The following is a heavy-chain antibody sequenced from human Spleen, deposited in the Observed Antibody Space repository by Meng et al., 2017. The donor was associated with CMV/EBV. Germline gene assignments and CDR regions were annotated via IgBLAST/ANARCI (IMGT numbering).Heavy chain of an antibody. Sequence: GESLKISCAASGFTFSNYAMSWVRQAPGKGLEWVSVIYSGDTSTYYADSVKGRFTTSRDNSKNTLYLQLNSLRAEDTAVYYCARSPPYSGYGDYWGQGTLVTVSS. CDR2: IYSGDTST. CDR1: GFTFSNYA. V-gene: IGHV3-23*03. CDR3: ARSPPYSGYGDY. D-gene: IGHD5-12*01. J-gene: IGHJ4*02.